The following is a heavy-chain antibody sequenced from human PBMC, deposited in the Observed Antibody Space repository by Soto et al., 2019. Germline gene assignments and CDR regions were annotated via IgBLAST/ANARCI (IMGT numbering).Heavy chain of an antibody. V-gene: IGHV3-21*01. CDR3: AGVPDGYEAVFDP. CDR1: GFTFSSYS. J-gene: IGHJ5*02. Sequence: GGSLRLSCAASGFTFSSYSMNWVRQAPGKGLEWVSSISSSSSYIYYADSVKGRFTISRDNAKNSLYLQMNSLRAEDTAVYYCAGVPDGYEAVFDPWGQGTLVTVSS. CDR2: ISSSSSYI. D-gene: IGHD6-13*01.